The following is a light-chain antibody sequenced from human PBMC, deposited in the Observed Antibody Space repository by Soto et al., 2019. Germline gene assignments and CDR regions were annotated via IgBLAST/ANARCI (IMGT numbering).Light chain of an antibody. CDR2: GSS. Sequence: EIVMTQSPATLSVSPGERATLSCRASQSVSSSLAWFQQKPGQAPRLLIYGSSTRATGIPARFSGSGSETEFTLTNSSLQPEDFAVYYCQQYNNWPRTFGQGTKVEIK. CDR1: QSVSSS. V-gene: IGKV3-15*01. CDR3: QQYNNWPRT. J-gene: IGKJ1*01.